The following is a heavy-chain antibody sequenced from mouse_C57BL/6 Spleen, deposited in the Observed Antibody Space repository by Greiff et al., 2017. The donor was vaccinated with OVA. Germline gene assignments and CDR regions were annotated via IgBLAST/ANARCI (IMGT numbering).Heavy chain of an antibody. Sequence: ASGYTFTTYPIEWMKQNHGKSLEWIGNFHPYNDDTKYNEKFKGKATLTVEKSSSTVYLELSRLTSDDSAVYYCARAGYRVCYAMDYWGQGTSVTVSS. CDR2: FHPYNDDT. J-gene: IGHJ4*01. CDR3: ARAGYRVCYAMDY. D-gene: IGHD1-3*01. CDR1: GYTFTTYP. V-gene: IGHV1-47*01.